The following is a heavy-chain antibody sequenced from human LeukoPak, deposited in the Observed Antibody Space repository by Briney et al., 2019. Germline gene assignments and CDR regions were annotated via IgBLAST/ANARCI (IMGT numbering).Heavy chain of an antibody. CDR1: GYTLTELS. V-gene: IGHV1-24*01. D-gene: IGHD3-3*01. CDR3: ATARRSSHDFWSKWFDP. J-gene: IGHJ5*02. CDR2: FDPEDGVT. Sequence: ASVKVSCKVSGYTLTELSMHWVRQAPGKGLEWMGGFDPEDGVTIYAQKFQGRVTMTEDTSTDTAYMELSSLRSEDTAVYYCATARRSSHDFWSKWFDPWGQGTLVTVSS.